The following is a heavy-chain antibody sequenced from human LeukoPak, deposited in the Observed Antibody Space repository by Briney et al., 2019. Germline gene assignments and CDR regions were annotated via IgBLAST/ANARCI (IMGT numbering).Heavy chain of an antibody. CDR3: TKTFSGSYDFFDY. CDR2: IRSKAYGGTT. CDR1: GFTFGDYA. Sequence: AGGSLRLSCTASGFTFGDYAMSWVRQAPGKGLEWVGFIRSKAYGGTTEYAASVKGRFTISRDDSKSIAYLQMNSLKTEDTAVYYCTKTFSGSYDFFDYWGQGTLVTVSS. J-gene: IGHJ4*02. D-gene: IGHD1-26*01. V-gene: IGHV3-49*04.